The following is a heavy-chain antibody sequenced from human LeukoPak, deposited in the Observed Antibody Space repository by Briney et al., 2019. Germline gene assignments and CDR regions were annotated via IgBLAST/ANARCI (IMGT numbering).Heavy chain of an antibody. CDR3: AKSPRGYSYGLLDY. V-gene: IGHV3-23*01. D-gene: IGHD5-18*01. CDR2: ISGSGGST. J-gene: IGHJ4*02. Sequence: GGSLRLSCAASGFTFSSYSMNWVRQAPGKGLEWVSAISGSGGSTYYADSVKGRFTISRDNSKNTLYLQMNSLRAEDTAVYYCAKSPRGYSYGLLDYWGQGTLVTVSS. CDR1: GFTFSSYS.